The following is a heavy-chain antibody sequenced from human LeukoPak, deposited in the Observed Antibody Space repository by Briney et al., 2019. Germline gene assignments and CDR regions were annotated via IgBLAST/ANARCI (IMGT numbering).Heavy chain of an antibody. CDR3: ARSVSDYYDSRVFDY. Sequence: GGSLRLSCAASGFTFSSYSMNWVRQAPGKGLEWVSSISSSSSYIYYADSVKGRFTISRDNAKNSLYLQMNRLRAEDTAVYYCARSVSDYYDSRVFDYWGQGTLVTVSS. J-gene: IGHJ4*02. CDR2: ISSSSSYI. CDR1: GFTFSSYS. V-gene: IGHV3-21*01. D-gene: IGHD3-22*01.